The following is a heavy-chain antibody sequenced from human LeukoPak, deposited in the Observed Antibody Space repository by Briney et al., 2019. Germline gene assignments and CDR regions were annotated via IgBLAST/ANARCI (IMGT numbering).Heavy chain of an antibody. J-gene: IGHJ4*02. Sequence: ASVEVSCKASGYTFTSYGISWVRQAPGQGLEWMGWISAYNGNTNYAQKLQGRVTMTEDTSTDTAYMELSSLRSEDTAVYYCATDLGIAAPFDYWGQGTLVTVSS. V-gene: IGHV1-18*01. CDR3: ATDLGIAAPFDY. D-gene: IGHD6-13*01. CDR1: GYTFTSYG. CDR2: ISAYNGNT.